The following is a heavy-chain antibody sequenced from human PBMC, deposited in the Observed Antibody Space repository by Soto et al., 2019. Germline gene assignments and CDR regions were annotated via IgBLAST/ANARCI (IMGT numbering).Heavy chain of an antibody. Sequence: AESLKISCKASGYRFTSYWIGWVRQMPGKGLEWMGIIYPGDSDTRYSSSFQGQVTISADKSINTAYLQWRSLKASDTAMYYCVRHDDSSGWYYFDYWGQGTLVTVS. V-gene: IGHV5-51*01. CDR2: IYPGDSDT. D-gene: IGHD6-19*01. J-gene: IGHJ4*02. CDR3: VRHDDSSGWYYFDY. CDR1: GYRFTSYW.